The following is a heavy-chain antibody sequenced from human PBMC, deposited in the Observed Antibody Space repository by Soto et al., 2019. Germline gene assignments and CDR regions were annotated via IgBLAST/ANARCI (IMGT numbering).Heavy chain of an antibody. Sequence: SETLSLSCTVSGGSFSSRYWSWIRQPPGKGLEWIGYIYYSGSTNYNPSLKSRVTISADTSKNQFSLRLSSVTAADTAMYYCARHGYSSGWTYYFDYWGQGTLVTGSS. J-gene: IGHJ4*02. D-gene: IGHD6-19*01. CDR1: GGSFSSRY. V-gene: IGHV4-59*08. CDR2: IYYSGST. CDR3: ARHGYSSGWTYYFDY.